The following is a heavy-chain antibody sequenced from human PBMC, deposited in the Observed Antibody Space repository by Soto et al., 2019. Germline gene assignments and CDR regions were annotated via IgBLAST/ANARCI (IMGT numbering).Heavy chain of an antibody. CDR3: AREGEGYCSGGSCYSGRNWFDP. CDR1: GGTFSSYA. J-gene: IGHJ5*02. CDR2: IIPIFGTA. Sequence: QVQLVQSGAEVKKPGSSVKVSCKASGGTFSSYAISWVRQAPGQGLEWMGGIIPIFGTANYAQKFQGRVSMTADESTSTADLGLSSRRSEDTAVYYCAREGEGYCSGGSCYSGRNWFDPWGQGTLVTVSS. D-gene: IGHD2-15*01. V-gene: IGHV1-69*01.